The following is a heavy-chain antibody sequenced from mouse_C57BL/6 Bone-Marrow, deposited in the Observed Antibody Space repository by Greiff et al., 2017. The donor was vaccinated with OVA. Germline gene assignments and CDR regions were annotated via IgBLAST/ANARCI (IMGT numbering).Heavy chain of an antibody. CDR3: TRPIGRYFDV. V-gene: IGHV1-15*01. D-gene: IGHD3-1*01. CDR2: IDPETGGT. Sequence: VQLQQSGAELVRPGASVTLSCKASGYTFTDYEMHWVKQTPVHGLEWIGAIDPETGGTAYNQKFKGKAILTADKSSSTAYMELRSLTSEDSAVYYCTRPIGRYFDVWGTGTTVTVSS. CDR1: GYTFTDYE. J-gene: IGHJ1*03.